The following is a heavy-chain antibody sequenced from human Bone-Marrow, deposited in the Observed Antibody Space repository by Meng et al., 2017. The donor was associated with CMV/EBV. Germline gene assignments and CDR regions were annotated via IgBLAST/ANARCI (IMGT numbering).Heavy chain of an antibody. D-gene: IGHD2-2*01. V-gene: IGHV4-34*01. Sequence: QWLPQEGAARLLKPSETLSLPCAVYGGSFSGYYWSWIRQPPGKGLEWIGEINHSGSTNYNPSLKSRVTISVDTSKNQFSLKLSSVTAADTAVYYCARGYCSSTSCLIDYWGQGTLVTVSS. CDR1: GGSFSGYY. J-gene: IGHJ4*02. CDR3: ARGYCSSTSCLIDY. CDR2: INHSGST.